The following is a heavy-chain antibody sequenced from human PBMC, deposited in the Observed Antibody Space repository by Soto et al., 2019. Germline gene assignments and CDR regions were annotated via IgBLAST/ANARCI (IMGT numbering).Heavy chain of an antibody. D-gene: IGHD2-15*01. J-gene: IGHJ5*02. CDR1: GSTFSSYW. Sequence: GGSLRLSCAASGSTFSSYWMHWVRQAPGKGLVWVSRINNDGSSTSYADSVKGRFTISRDNDKNTLYLQMNSLRAEDTAVYYCARDLGYCSGGSCRNWFDPWGQGTLVTVSS. V-gene: IGHV3-74*01. CDR3: ARDLGYCSGGSCRNWFDP. CDR2: INNDGSST.